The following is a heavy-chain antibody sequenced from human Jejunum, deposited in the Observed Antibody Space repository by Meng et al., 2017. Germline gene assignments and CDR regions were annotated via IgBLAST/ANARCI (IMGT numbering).Heavy chain of an antibody. Sequence: SGPTLVKPTQTLTPTCTFSGLSLTVSGVGVGWILQPPGKALEWLALIYWDDDKRYSPSLKSRLSITKDTSKNQVVLTMTNVDPVDTATYYCAKDWSDTAFDYWGQGTPVTVSS. J-gene: IGHJ4*02. CDR2: IYWDDDK. CDR1: GLSLTVSGVG. D-gene: IGHD3-9*01. V-gene: IGHV2-5*02. CDR3: AKDWSDTAFDY.